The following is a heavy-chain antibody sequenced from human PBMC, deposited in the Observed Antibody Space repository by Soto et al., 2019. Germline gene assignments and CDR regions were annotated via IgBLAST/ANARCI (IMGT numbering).Heavy chain of an antibody. J-gene: IGHJ5*01. V-gene: IGHV3-23*01. D-gene: IGHD1-26*01. CDR3: TTHEEGAPWAGGFDS. CDR1: GFRFRTRA. Sequence: GSLRLSCAASGFRFRTRAMSWVRQAPGKGLEWVASIRPGGDSTYYADSVKGRFAVSRDNSNVTLYLQMDSLGVEDTAIYYCTTHEEGAPWAGGFDSWGQGTLVTV. CDR2: IRPGGDST.